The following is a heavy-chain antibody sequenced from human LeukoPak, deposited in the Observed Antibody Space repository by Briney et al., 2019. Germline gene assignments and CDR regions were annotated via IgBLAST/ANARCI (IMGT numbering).Heavy chain of an antibody. V-gene: IGHV3-9*01. CDR3: AKDKGRSGYYLRWYAFDI. CDR1: GFTFVDYA. J-gene: IGHJ3*02. D-gene: IGHD3-22*01. Sequence: PGRSLRLSCAASGFTFVDYAMHWVRQAPGKGLEWVSGISWNSGSIGYADSVKGRFTISRDNAKNSLYLQMNSLRAEDTALYYCAKDKGRSGYYLRWYAFDIWGQGTMVTVSS. CDR2: ISWNSGSI.